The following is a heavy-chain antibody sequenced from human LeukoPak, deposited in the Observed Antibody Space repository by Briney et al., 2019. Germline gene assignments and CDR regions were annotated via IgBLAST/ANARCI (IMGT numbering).Heavy chain of an antibody. CDR2: ISGDGGSI. V-gene: IGHV3-43*01. CDR1: GFAFNDFT. CDR3: AKEHISGWPNFDS. Sequence: PGGSLRLSCAASGFAFNDFTMHWVRQPPGKGLEWISLISGDGGSIYYADSVKGRFTISRDKSRDSLSLYLQMNSLRADDSALYYCAKEHISGWPNFDSWGRGTLVTVSS. D-gene: IGHD6-19*01. J-gene: IGHJ4*02.